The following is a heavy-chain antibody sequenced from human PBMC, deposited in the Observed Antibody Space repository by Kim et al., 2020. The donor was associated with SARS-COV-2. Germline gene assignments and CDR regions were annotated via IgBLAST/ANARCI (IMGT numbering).Heavy chain of an antibody. Sequence: GGSLRLSCAASGFSFNNYGMHWVRQAPGKGLEWVAFISYEGSKKQYLDSLKGRFTVSRYYSKNKLYLQMNSLTAEDTAVYYCAKPGYTFELNTYYCRDLWRRGTTLPVSS. CDR3: AKPGYTFELNTYYCRDL. CDR2: ISYEGSKK. J-gene: IGHJ6*02. CDR1: GFSFNNYG. D-gene: IGHD5-12*01. V-gene: IGHV3-30*18.